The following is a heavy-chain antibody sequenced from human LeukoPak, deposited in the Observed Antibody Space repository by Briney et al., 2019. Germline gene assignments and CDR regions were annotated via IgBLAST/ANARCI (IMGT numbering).Heavy chain of an antibody. J-gene: IGHJ4*02. CDR2: IYTSGST. Sequence: SETLSLTCTVSGGSISSGSYYWSWIRQPAGKGLEWIGRIYTSGSTNYNPSLKSRVTISVDTSKNQFSPKLSSVTAADTAVYYCASYTVWGSYPSFDYWGQGTLVTVSS. V-gene: IGHV4-61*02. D-gene: IGHD3-16*01. CDR1: GGSISSGSYY. CDR3: ASYTVWGSYPSFDY.